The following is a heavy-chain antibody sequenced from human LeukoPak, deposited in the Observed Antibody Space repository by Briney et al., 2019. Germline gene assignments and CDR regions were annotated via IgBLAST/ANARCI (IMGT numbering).Heavy chain of an antibody. Sequence: SETLSLTCAVYGGSFSGYYWSWIRQSPGKGLEWIGYIYYSGSTNYNPSLKSRVTISVDTSKNQFSLKLSSVTAADTAVYYCARSMAAYYYYYYGMDVWGQGTTVTVSS. CDR2: IYYSGST. CDR3: ARSMAAYYYYYYGMDV. D-gene: IGHD6-6*01. V-gene: IGHV4-59*08. J-gene: IGHJ6*02. CDR1: GGSFSGYY.